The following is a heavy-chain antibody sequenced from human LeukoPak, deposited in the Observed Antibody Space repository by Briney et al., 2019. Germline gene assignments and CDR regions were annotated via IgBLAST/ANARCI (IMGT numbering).Heavy chain of an antibody. V-gene: IGHV4-59*01. Sequence: PSETLSLTCTVSGGSISSYYWSWIRQPPGKGLEWIGYIYYSGSTNYNPSLKSRVTISVDTSKNQFSLKLSSVTAADTAVYYCAREMGSARLDYWGQGTLVTVSS. D-gene: IGHD6-6*01. CDR1: GGSISSYY. CDR3: AREMGSARLDY. J-gene: IGHJ4*02. CDR2: IYYSGST.